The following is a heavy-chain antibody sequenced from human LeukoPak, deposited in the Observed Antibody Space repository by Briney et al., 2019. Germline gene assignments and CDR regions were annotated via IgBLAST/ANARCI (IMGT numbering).Heavy chain of an antibody. J-gene: IGHJ4*02. CDR3: ASEKWAARNDY. CDR2: ISYGGSNK. Sequence: GRSLRLSCAASGFTFSSYAMHWVRQAPGKGLEWVAVISYGGSNKYYADSVKGRFTISRDNSKNTLYLQMNSLRADDTAVYYCASEKWAARNDYWGQGTLVTVSS. V-gene: IGHV3-30-3*01. CDR1: GFTFSSYA. D-gene: IGHD6-6*01.